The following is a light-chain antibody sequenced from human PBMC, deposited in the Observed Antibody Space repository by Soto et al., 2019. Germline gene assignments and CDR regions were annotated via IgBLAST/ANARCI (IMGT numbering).Light chain of an antibody. CDR3: SSYTSSSTRV. V-gene: IGLV2-14*01. J-gene: IGLJ1*01. CDR1: SSDAGGYNY. CDR2: DVS. Sequence: QSVLTQPASVSGSPGQSSTISCTGTSSDAGGYNYVSWYQQHPGKAPKLMIYDVSNRPSGVSNRFSGSKSGNTASLTISGLQAEDEADYYCSSYTSSSTRVFGTGTKVTVL.